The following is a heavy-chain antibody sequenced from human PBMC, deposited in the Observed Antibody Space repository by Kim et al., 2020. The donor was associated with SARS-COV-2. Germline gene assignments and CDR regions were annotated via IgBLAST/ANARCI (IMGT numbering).Heavy chain of an antibody. V-gene: IGHV3-21*01. Sequence: GGSLRLSCTASGFTFSSYSMNWVRQAPGKGLEWVSSISSSSSHIYYADSVKGRFTISRDNAKKSLYLQMNSLRAEDTAVYYCASISTLMSNGGDYWGQGTLVTVSS. D-gene: IGHD4-17*01. CDR2: ISSSSSHI. J-gene: IGHJ4*02. CDR1: GFTFSSYS. CDR3: ASISTLMSNGGDY.